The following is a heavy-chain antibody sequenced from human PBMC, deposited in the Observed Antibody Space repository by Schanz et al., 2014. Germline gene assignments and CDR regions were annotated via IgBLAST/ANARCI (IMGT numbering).Heavy chain of an antibody. CDR1: GFTFSSYA. V-gene: IGHV3-23*01. CDR3: ANNWNLDY. D-gene: IGHD1-20*01. J-gene: IGHJ4*02. Sequence: EVQLLEPGGGLVQPGGSLRLSCAASGFTFSSYAMTWVRQAPGMGLEWVSAISGRDGSTYYADSVRGRFTISRDNSKNTLDLQMNSLRAEDTAVYYCANNWNLDYWGQGTLVTVSS. CDR2: ISGRDGST.